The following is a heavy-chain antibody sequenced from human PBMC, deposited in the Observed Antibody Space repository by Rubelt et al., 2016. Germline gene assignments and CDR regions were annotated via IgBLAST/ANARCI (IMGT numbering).Heavy chain of an antibody. CDR1: GGSISGYF. Sequence: TVSGGSISGYFWSWIRQPPGKGLEWIGYIYYSGSTNYNSYLKSRVTISVDTSKSQFSLNLSSVTAADTAVYYCARVGDSGGGYGYTGLYYFDYWGQGTLVTVSS. J-gene: IGHJ4*02. CDR3: ARVGDSGGGYGYTGLYYFDY. D-gene: IGHD5-18*01. V-gene: IGHV4-59*01. CDR2: IYYSGST.